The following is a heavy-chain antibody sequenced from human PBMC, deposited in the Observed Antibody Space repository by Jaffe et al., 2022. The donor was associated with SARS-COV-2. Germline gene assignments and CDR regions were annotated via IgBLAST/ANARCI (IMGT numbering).Heavy chain of an antibody. CDR2: IYWDDDK. J-gene: IGHJ6*02. Sequence: QITLKESGPTLVKPTQTLTLTCTFSGFSLSTSGVGVGWIRQPPGKALEWLALIYWDDDKRYSPSLKSRLTITRDTSKKQVVLTMTNMDPVDTGTYYCAHRRILGIAAAGMDVWGQGTTVTVSS. V-gene: IGHV2-5*02. CDR1: GFSLSTSGVG. CDR3: AHRRILGIAAAGMDV. D-gene: IGHD6-13*01.